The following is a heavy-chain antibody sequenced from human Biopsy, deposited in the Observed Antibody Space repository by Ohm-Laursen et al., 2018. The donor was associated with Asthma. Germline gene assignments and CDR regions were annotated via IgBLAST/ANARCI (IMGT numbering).Heavy chain of an antibody. D-gene: IGHD2-2*01. V-gene: IGHV4-39*07. CDR2: IYKSGQV. CDR1: GGSISSNFYY. CDR3: ARAGQCSSTSCYNPGWFDP. Sequence: SDTLSPTCTVSGGSISSNFYYWGWIRQPPGKGLEWIGNIYKSGQVYYNLSLKSRVTISVDTSKNQFSLKLSSVTAADTAVYYCARAGQCSSTSCYNPGWFDPWGQGTLVTVSS. J-gene: IGHJ5*02.